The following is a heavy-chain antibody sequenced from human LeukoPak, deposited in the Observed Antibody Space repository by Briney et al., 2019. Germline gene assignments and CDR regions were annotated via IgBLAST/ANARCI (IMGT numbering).Heavy chain of an antibody. CDR1: GFTFSSYS. J-gene: IGHJ6*03. V-gene: IGHV3-21*01. CDR2: ISSSSSYI. D-gene: IGHD6-19*01. Sequence: GGSLRLSCAASGFTFSSYSMNWVRQAPGKGLEWVSSISSSSSYIYYADSVKGRFTISRDNAKNSLYLQMNSLRAEDTAVYYCARDGGQWLEYYYYMDVWGKGTTVTVSS. CDR3: ARDGGQWLEYYYYMDV.